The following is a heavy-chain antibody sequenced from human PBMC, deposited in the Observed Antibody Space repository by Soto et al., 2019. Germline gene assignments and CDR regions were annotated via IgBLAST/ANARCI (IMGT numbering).Heavy chain of an antibody. J-gene: IGHJ6*02. Sequence: QVQMVESGGGVVRPGRSLRLSGSASGFTFRSYAMHWVRQAPGKGLEWVAVIWDDGSTTYFADSVKGRFTVSRDNSKNTLYRQMNNLRVEDTALYFCARDHPPRYDSGGSLHYYGMDVWGQGTAVSVSS. CDR3: ARDHPPRYDSGGSLHYYGMDV. V-gene: IGHV3-33*01. D-gene: IGHD3-22*01. CDR1: GFTFRSYA. CDR2: IWDDGSTT.